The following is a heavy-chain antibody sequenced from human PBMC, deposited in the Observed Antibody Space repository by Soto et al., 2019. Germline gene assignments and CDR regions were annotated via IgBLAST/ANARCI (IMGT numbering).Heavy chain of an antibody. CDR2: ISSSSSYI. V-gene: IGHV3-21*01. Sequence: EVQLVESGGGLVKPGGSLRLSCAASGFTFSSYSMNWVRQAPGKGLEWVSSISSSSSYIYYADSVKGRFTISRDNAKNPLYVQMNSVRAEQTGVYSCARGEIAAARFDPWGQGTLVTVSS. CDR1: GFTFSSYS. CDR3: ARGEIAAARFDP. J-gene: IGHJ5*02. D-gene: IGHD6-25*01.